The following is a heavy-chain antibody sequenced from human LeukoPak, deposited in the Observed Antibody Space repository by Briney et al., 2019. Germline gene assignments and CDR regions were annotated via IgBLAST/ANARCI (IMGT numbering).Heavy chain of an antibody. CDR3: ARRCGYSYGYSDY. Sequence: SETLSLTCAVYGGSFSGYYWSWIRLPPGKGLEWIGEINHSGSTNYNPSLKSRVTISVDTSKNQFSLKLSSVTAADTAVYYCARRCGYSYGYSDYWGQGTLVTVSS. CDR2: INHSGST. D-gene: IGHD5-18*01. CDR1: GGSFSGYY. V-gene: IGHV4-34*01. J-gene: IGHJ4*02.